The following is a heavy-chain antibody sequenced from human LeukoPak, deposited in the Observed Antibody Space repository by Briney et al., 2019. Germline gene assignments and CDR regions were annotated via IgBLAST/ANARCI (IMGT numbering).Heavy chain of an antibody. CDR1: GFTFSSYA. CDR2: ISGSGGST. CDR3: AKPQSHSYIVVVPAAIAFDI. Sequence: PGGSLRLSCAATGFTFSSYAMSWVRQAPGKGLEWVSAISGSGGSTYYADSVKGRFTISRDNSKNTLYLQMNSLRAEDTAVYYCAKPQSHSYIVVVPAAIAFDIWGQGTMVTVSS. D-gene: IGHD2-2*01. V-gene: IGHV3-23*01. J-gene: IGHJ3*02.